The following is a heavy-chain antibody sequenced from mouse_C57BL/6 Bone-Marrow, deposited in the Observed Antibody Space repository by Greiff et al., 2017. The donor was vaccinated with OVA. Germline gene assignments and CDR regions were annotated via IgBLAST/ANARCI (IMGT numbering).Heavy chain of an antibody. CDR2: IDPENGDT. J-gene: IGHJ3*01. CDR3: TTSGATWFAY. CDR1: GFNIKDDY. D-gene: IGHD3-1*01. Sequence: VHVKQSGAELVRPGASVKLSCTASGFNIKDDYMHWVKQRPEQGLEWIGWIDPENGDTEYASKFQGKAAITADTSSNTAYLQLSSLTSEDTAVYYCTTSGATWFAYWGQGTLVTVSA. V-gene: IGHV14-4*01.